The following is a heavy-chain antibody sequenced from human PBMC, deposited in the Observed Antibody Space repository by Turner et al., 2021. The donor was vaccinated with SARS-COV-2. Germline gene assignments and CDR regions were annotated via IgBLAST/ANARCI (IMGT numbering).Heavy chain of an antibody. Sequence: EVQLVQSGAEVKKPGESLKISCKGSGYSFTSYWIGRLRQMPGKGLEWMGIIYPGDYDTTYSPSFQGQVTISADKSITTAYLQWSSLKASDTAMYYCARCSSSSSFPFVDYWGQGTLVTVSS. CDR2: IYPGDYDT. V-gene: IGHV5-51*01. D-gene: IGHD6-6*01. J-gene: IGHJ4*02. CDR3: ARCSSSSSFPFVDY. CDR1: GYSFTSYW.